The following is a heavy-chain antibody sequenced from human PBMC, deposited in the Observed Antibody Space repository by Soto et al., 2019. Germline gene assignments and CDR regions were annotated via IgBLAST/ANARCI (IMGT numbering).Heavy chain of an antibody. J-gene: IGHJ4*02. V-gene: IGHV3-7*03. Sequence: GGSLRLSCAGSGLTFRNDWLSWVRQAPGKGLEWVANINQDGSERYYVDSVRGRFTISRDNVENSLYLQLNSLRSEDTAVYYCAVYGYGVSAAVYWGQGTLVTVSS. CDR3: AVYGYGVSAAVY. CDR2: INQDGSER. CDR1: GLTFRNDW. D-gene: IGHD4-17*01.